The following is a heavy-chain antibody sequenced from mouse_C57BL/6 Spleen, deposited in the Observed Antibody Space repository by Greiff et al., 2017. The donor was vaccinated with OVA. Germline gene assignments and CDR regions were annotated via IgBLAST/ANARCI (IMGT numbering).Heavy chain of an antibody. CDR2: ISSGSSTI. Sequence: EVKLVESGGGLVKPGGSLKLSCAASGFTFSDYGMHWVRQAPEKGLEWVAYISSGSSTIYYADTVKGRITISRDNAKNTLFLQMTSLRSEDTAMYYCARPNYGSSMDYWGQGTSVTVSS. J-gene: IGHJ4*01. CDR1: GFTFSDYG. CDR3: ARPNYGSSMDY. V-gene: IGHV5-17*01. D-gene: IGHD1-1*01.